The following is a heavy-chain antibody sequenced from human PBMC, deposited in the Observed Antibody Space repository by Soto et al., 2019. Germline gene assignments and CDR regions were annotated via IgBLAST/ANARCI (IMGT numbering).Heavy chain of an antibody. V-gene: IGHV1-69*02. Sequence: ASVKVSCKASGGTFSSYTISWVRQAPGQGLEWMGRIIPILGIANYAQKFQGRVTITADKSTSTAYMELSSLRSEDTAVYYCATAQEYSSSPNRAPLYFFDVWGQGTLVTVSS. J-gene: IGHJ4*02. CDR2: IIPILGIA. CDR1: GGTFSSYT. CDR3: ATAQEYSSSPNRAPLYFFDV. D-gene: IGHD6-6*01.